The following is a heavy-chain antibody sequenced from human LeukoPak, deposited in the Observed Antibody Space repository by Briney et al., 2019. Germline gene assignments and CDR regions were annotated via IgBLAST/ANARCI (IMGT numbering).Heavy chain of an antibody. D-gene: IGHD4-23*01. CDR2: ISGSGGST. CDR3: AKDYGGNPG. J-gene: IGHJ4*02. CDR1: GGSFSGYY. Sequence: EALSLTCAVYGGSFSGYYWSWVRQAPGKGLEWVSAISGSGGSTYYADSVKGRFTISRDNSKNTLYLQMNSLRAEDTAVYYCAKDYGGNPGWGQGTLVTVSS. V-gene: IGHV3-23*01.